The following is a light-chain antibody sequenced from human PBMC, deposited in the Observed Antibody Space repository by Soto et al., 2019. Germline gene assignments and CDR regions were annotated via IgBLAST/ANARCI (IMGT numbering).Light chain of an antibody. CDR1: QSVTGN. J-gene: IGKJ5*01. CDR2: GAS. V-gene: IGKV3-15*01. Sequence: EIVMTHSPDTLSVSPCERATLSVSASQSVTGNLAWYQHKRGQAPRLLIYGASTRATGIPARFSGSGSGTDFTLTISSLEPEDFAVYYCQQRSNWPPITFGQGTRLEIK. CDR3: QQRSNWPPIT.